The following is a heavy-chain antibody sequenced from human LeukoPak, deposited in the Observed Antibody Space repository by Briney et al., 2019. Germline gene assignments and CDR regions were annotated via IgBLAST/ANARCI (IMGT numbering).Heavy chain of an antibody. V-gene: IGHV4-59*01. J-gene: IGHJ4*02. D-gene: IGHD4-17*01. Sequence: KTSETLSLTCTVSGGSISSNFWSWIRQPPGKGLEWIGYIFLSGSTNYNPSLKSRVTISVDTCKNQFSLNLTSVTAADTAVYYCARGKVTNDYWGQGTLVTVSS. CDR1: GGSISSNF. CDR2: IFLSGST. CDR3: ARGKVTNDY.